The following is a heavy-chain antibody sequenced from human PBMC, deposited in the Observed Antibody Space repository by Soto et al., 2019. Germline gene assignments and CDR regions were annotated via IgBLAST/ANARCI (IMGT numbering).Heavy chain of an antibody. V-gene: IGHV1-18*01. J-gene: IGHJ6*02. CDR2: ISAYNGNT. D-gene: IGHD3-10*01. CDR3: ARDVLPRTYYYYGMDV. Sequence: QVQLVQSGAEVKTPGASVKVSCKASGYTFTSYGISWVRQAPGQGLEWMGWISAYNGNTNYAQKLQGRVTMTTDTSTSTAYMELRSLRSDDTAVYYCARDVLPRTYYYYGMDVWGQGTTVTVSS. CDR1: GYTFTSYG.